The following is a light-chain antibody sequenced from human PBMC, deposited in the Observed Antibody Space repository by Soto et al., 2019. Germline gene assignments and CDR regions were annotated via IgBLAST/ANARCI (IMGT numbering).Light chain of an antibody. Sequence: QSALTQPASVSGSPGQSITISCTGTSGDVGSYNLVSWYQQYPGKAPKLLIYEGTKRPSGVSNRFSGSKSGNTASLTISGLQAEDEADYYCCSYEATGPHYVFGAGTKLTVL. CDR1: SGDVGSYNL. J-gene: IGLJ1*01. CDR3: CSYEATGPHYV. V-gene: IGLV2-23*01. CDR2: EGT.